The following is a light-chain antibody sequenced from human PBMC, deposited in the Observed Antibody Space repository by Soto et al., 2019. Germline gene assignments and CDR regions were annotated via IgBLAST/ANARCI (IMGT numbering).Light chain of an antibody. CDR2: GAS. Sequence: ELVMTQSPATLSLSPGERAALSCRASQSINSELAWSQQKPGQPPRLLLYGASTRATGAPARFTGSESGSEFTLTISGLQSEDFAVYYCQQGHNWPLTFGQGTRLEI. CDR1: QSINSE. J-gene: IGKJ2*01. V-gene: IGKV3-15*01. CDR3: QQGHNWPLT.